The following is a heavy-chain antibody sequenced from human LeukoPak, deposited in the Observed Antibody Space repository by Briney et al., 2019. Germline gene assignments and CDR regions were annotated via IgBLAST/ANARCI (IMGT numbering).Heavy chain of an antibody. D-gene: IGHD3-22*01. CDR1: GYTFTSYD. Sequence: ASVKVSCKASGYTFTSYDINWVRQATGQGLEWMGWMNSNSGNTGYAQKFQGRVTMTRNTSISTAYMELSSLRSEDTAVYYCARGPPRKKYYYDSSGYADYWGQGTLVTVSS. V-gene: IGHV1-8*01. J-gene: IGHJ4*02. CDR2: MNSNSGNT. CDR3: ARGPPRKKYYYDSSGYADY.